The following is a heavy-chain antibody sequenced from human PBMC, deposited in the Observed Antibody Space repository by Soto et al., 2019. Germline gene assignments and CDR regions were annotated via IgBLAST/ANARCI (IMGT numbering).Heavy chain of an antibody. CDR2: INGDGSYT. CDR3: VRTLHGFDI. J-gene: IGHJ3*02. CDR1: GFTFSTYW. V-gene: IGHV3-74*01. Sequence: EVQLVESGGGLVQPGGSLRLSCAASGFTFSTYWMHWVRQAPEKGLLWVSHINGDGSYTDFADSVKGRFTISRDNAKNTVYLQMQSLRVEGTGVYICVRTLHGFDIWGPGTMVSVSS.